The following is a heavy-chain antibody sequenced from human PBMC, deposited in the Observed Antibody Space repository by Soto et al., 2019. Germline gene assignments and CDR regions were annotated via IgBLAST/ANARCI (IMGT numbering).Heavy chain of an antibody. V-gene: IGHV1-8*01. Sequence: ASVKVSCKASGYTFTSYDINWVRQATGQGLEWMGWMNPNSGNTGYAQKFQGRVTMTRNTSISTAYMELSSLGSEDTAVYYCARRQQIAARRPRPFDPWGQGTLVTVSS. J-gene: IGHJ5*02. CDR2: MNPNSGNT. CDR3: ARRQQIAARRPRPFDP. D-gene: IGHD6-6*01. CDR1: GYTFTSYD.